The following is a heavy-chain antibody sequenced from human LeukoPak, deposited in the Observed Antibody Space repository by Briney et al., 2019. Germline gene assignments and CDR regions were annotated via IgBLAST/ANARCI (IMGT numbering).Heavy chain of an antibody. D-gene: IGHD4-17*01. CDR1: GYTFTSYG. V-gene: IGHV1-18*01. Sequence: ASVKVSCKASGYTFTSYGISWVRQAPGQGLEWMGWISAYNGNTNYAQKLQGRVTMTTDTSTSTAYMELRSLRSNDTAVYYCARENYGDSPPYYWGQGTLVTVSS. J-gene: IGHJ4*02. CDR2: ISAYNGNT. CDR3: ARENYGDSPPYY.